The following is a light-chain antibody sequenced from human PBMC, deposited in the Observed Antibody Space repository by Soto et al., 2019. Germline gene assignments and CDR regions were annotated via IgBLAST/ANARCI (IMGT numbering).Light chain of an antibody. Sequence: DIQMTQSPSSLSASVGDRVTITCQASQDINNYVNWYQQKPGKAPKLLIFDESTLKTGVPSRFSGSGSGTDFSFSISSLHPEDIATYYCQQSNDLVSFGQGTRLEIK. J-gene: IGKJ5*01. V-gene: IGKV1-33*01. CDR3: QQSNDLVS. CDR1: QDINNY. CDR2: DES.